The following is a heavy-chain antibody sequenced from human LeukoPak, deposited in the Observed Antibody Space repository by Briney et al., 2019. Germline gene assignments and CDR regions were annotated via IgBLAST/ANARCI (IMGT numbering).Heavy chain of an antibody. D-gene: IGHD4-11*01. Sequence: PSETLSLTCTVSDDSITMYYWTWIRQPPGKGLEWIGYVDHTGSTKSNPSLNGRVSISRDTSNNFFSLRLRSVTAADTAVYFCARGRVSSSTWYSTYYYFFYMDFWGKGTTVTVSS. CDR1: DDSITMYY. CDR2: VDHTGST. V-gene: IGHV4-59*01. J-gene: IGHJ6*03. CDR3: ARGRVSSSTWYSTYYYFFYMDF.